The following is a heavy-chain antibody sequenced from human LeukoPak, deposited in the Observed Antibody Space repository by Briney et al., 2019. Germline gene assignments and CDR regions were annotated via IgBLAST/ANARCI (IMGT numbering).Heavy chain of an antibody. CDR1: GYTFTSYD. V-gene: IGHV1-69*13. Sequence: ASVKVSCKASGYTFTSYDFNWVRQAPGQGLEWMGGIIPIFGTANYAQKFQGRVTITADESTGTAYMELSSLRSEDTAVYYCARGGPLTTVTTNYYYGMDVWGQGTTVTVSS. CDR2: IIPIFGTA. J-gene: IGHJ6*02. D-gene: IGHD4-17*01. CDR3: ARGGPLTTVTTNYYYGMDV.